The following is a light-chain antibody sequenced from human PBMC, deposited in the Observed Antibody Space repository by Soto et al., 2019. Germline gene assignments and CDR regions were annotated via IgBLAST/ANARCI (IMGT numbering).Light chain of an antibody. Sequence: QSALTQPASVSGSPGQSITISCTGTSSDIGGYNYVSWYQQHPGKAPQRMIYDVSNRPSVVSDRFSGSKSGNTASLTISGLQAEDEADYYCASYTTGSTLYVFGTGTKVTVL. J-gene: IGLJ1*01. CDR1: SSDIGGYNY. CDR3: ASYTTGSTLYV. CDR2: DVS. V-gene: IGLV2-14*01.